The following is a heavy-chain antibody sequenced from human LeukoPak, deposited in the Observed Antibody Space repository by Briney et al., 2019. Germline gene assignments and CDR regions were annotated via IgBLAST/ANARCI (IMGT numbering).Heavy chain of an antibody. J-gene: IGHJ4*02. D-gene: IGHD6-6*01. Sequence: GGSLRLSCAASGFTFSSYGMHWVRQAPGKGLECVTFIRSDGGNKNYADSVKGRFTISRDNSKNPLYLQMNSLRPEDTAVYYCAKGPYSNSPAYFDCWGQGTLITVSS. CDR2: IRSDGGNK. CDR1: GFTFSSYG. CDR3: AKGPYSNSPAYFDC. V-gene: IGHV3-30*02.